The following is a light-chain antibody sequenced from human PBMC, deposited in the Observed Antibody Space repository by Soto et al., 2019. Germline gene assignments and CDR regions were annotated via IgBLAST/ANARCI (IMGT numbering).Light chain of an antibody. Sequence: QSVLTQSPSASASLGASVKLTCTLSSGHSSYAIAWHQQQPEKGPRYLMKLNSDGSHSKGDGIPDRFSGSSSGAERYLTISSLQSEDEDDYCCQTWGTGIHVVFGGGTKLTVL. CDR3: QTWGTGIHVV. CDR1: SGHSSYA. J-gene: IGLJ2*01. CDR2: LNSDGSH. V-gene: IGLV4-69*01.